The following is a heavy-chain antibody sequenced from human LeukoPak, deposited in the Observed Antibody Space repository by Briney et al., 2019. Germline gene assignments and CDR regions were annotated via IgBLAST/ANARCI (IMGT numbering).Heavy chain of an antibody. CDR2: TSGRVGSI. V-gene: IGHV3-23*01. J-gene: IGHJ4*02. Sequence: GGSLRLSRAPSLFIFSNYVMRCVPHAPGKGREWVSTTSGRVGSIYYTDSVKGRLTISRDNSQNTLYLQVNSLRVDGTAVYYCAKSIEAAVVVTDGDYFHCGGEGGLVTVSS. D-gene: IGHD2-15*01. CDR3: AKSIEAAVVVTDGDYFHC. CDR1: LFIFSNYV.